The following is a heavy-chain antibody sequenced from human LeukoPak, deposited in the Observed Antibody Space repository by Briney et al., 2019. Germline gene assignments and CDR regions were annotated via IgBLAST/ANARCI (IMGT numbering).Heavy chain of an antibody. V-gene: IGHV3-66*01. J-gene: IGHJ6*03. Sequence: PGGSLRLSCAASGFTVSSNHMSWVRQAPGKGLEWVSVIYSGGSTYYADSVKGRFTISRDNSKNTLYLQMNSLRAEDTAVYYCASSKGSGSYYNVPYYYYMDVWGKGTTVTISS. CDR3: ASSKGSGSYYNVPYYYYMDV. CDR2: IYSGGST. D-gene: IGHD3-10*01. CDR1: GFTVSSNH.